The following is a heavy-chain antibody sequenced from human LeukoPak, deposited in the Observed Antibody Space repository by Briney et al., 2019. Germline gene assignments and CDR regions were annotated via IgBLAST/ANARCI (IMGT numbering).Heavy chain of an antibody. CDR3: ARDGVWFGELNGVNWFDP. CDR2: ISSSSSYI. CDR1: GFTFSSYS. D-gene: IGHD3-10*01. V-gene: IGHV3-21*04. J-gene: IGHJ5*02. Sequence: PGGSLRLSCAASGFTFSSYSMNWVRQAPGKGLEWVSSISSSSSYIYYADSVKGRFTISRDNAKNSLYLQMNSLRAEDTALYYCARDGVWFGELNGVNWFDPWGQGTLVTVSS.